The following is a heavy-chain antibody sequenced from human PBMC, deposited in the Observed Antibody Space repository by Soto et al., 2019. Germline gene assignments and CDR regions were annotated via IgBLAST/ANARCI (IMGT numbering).Heavy chain of an antibody. CDR1: GLSFDTYA. D-gene: IGHD3-22*01. CDR2: ISGSGGNI. V-gene: IGHV3-23*01. CDR3: ARDGGPVVITFDF. J-gene: IGHJ4*02. Sequence: EVQLLESGGGWVKPGGSLRLSCVVSGLSFDTYAMSWVRQAPGKGLEWVSVISGSGGNIWYADSVKDRFTISRDNSKNTLYLQMSSLRVEDTAVYYCARDGGPVVITFDFWGQGTVVTVSS.